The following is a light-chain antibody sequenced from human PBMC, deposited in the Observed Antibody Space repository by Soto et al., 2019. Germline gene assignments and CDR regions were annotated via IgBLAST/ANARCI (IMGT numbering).Light chain of an antibody. CDR2: NNN. CDR1: SSNIGGNL. CDR3: AVCDDSLNGVL. V-gene: IGLV1-44*01. J-gene: IGLJ2*01. Sequence: QSVLTQSPSTSGTPGQRVTISCSGSSSNIGGNLVNWYQQIPGTAPKLLIYNNNQRPSGVPDRFSGSKSGTSASLAISGLQSEDEADYYCAVCDDSLNGVLFGGGTKLTVL.